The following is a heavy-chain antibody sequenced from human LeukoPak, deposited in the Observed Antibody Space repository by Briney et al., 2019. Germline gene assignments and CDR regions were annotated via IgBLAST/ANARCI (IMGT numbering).Heavy chain of an antibody. D-gene: IGHD3/OR15-3a*01. V-gene: IGHV3-30*02. CDR1: GFTFNNYG. Sequence: GGSLRLSCAASGFTFNNYGMHWVRQAPGKGLEWLAFIRYDGSNTYYADYVKGRFTVPRDDSKNTLYLQMNSLRAEDTAVYYCARTGLGMYSFDSWGQGTLVTVSS. CDR3: ARTGLGMYSFDS. CDR2: IRYDGSNT. J-gene: IGHJ4*02.